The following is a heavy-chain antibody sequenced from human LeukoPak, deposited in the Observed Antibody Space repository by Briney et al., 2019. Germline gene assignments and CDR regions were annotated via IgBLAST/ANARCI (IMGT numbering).Heavy chain of an antibody. D-gene: IGHD3-10*01. Sequence: GESLKISCKGSGYSFTSYWIGWVRQMPGKGLEWMGIIYLGGSDTRYSPSFQGQVTISADKSISTAYLQWSSLKASDTAMYYCARTPAEEYYSSGWDWYFDLWGRGTLVTVSS. CDR1: GYSFTSYW. CDR2: IYLGGSDT. CDR3: ARTPAEEYYSSGWDWYFDL. V-gene: IGHV5-51*01. J-gene: IGHJ2*01.